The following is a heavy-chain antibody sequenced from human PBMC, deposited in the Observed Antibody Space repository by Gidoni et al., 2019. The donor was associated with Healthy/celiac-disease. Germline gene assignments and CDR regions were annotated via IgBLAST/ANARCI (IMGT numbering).Heavy chain of an antibody. CDR1: GYTSTSYD. Sequence: QVQLVQSGAEVQKPGASVTVSCMASGYTSTSYDINWVRQATGQGLEWMGWMNPNSGNTGYAQKFQGRVTMTRNTSISTAYMELSSLRSEDTAVYYCARGADFGVVTNYDYWGQGTLVTVSS. V-gene: IGHV1-8*01. CDR2: MNPNSGNT. CDR3: ARGADFGVVTNYDY. D-gene: IGHD3-3*01. J-gene: IGHJ4*02.